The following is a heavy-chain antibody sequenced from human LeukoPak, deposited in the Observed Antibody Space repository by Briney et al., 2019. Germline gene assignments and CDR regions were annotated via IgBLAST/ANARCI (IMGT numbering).Heavy chain of an antibody. CDR2: ISTTSTYI. CDR3: ARAGTCSSTSCDGGIEY. D-gene: IGHD2-2*01. Sequence: GGSLRLSCAASGFAFSNYNMKWVRQAPGEGLEWVSFISTTSTYIYYADSVKGRFTVSRDNSKNLLYLQMDSLRVEDTAVYYCARAGTCSSTSCDGGIEYWGQGTLVTVSS. CDR1: GFAFSNYN. V-gene: IGHV3-21*06. J-gene: IGHJ4*02.